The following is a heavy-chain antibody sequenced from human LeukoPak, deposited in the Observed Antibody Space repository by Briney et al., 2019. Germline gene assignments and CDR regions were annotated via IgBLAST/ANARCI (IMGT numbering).Heavy chain of an antibody. CDR1: LFTLSSYW. CDR3: ARYCTFCACSGTKFDY. V-gene: IGHV3-7*01. D-gene: IGHD2-8*01. CDR2: IKQDGSEK. Sequence: GGSLRLSCAASLFTLSSYWMSWVRQAPGKGLEWVANIKQDGSEKYYLDSVKGRFTISRDNAKNSLYLQMNSLRAEDTAIYYCARYCTFCACSGTKFDYWGQGTLVTVSS. J-gene: IGHJ4*02.